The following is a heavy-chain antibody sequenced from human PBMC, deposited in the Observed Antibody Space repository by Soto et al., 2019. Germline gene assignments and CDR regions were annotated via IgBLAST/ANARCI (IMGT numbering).Heavy chain of an antibody. Sequence: EVQLVESGGGLVQPGGYLRLSCAASGFTFSGYWLSWVRQAPGKGLEWVANIKQDGSEQFYVDSVKGRFTISRDNAKNSQYLQMNSLRAEDTAVYYCARDAVWGQGTTVTVSS. CDR2: IKQDGSEQ. V-gene: IGHV3-7*05. CDR3: ARDAV. J-gene: IGHJ6*02. CDR1: GFTFSGYW.